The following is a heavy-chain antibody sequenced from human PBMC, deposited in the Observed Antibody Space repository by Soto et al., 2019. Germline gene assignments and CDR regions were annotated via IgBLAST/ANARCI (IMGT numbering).Heavy chain of an antibody. Sequence: SETLSLTCTVSGGSISSGGYYWSWILQHPGKGLEWIGYIYYSGSTYYNPSLKSRVTISVDTSKNQFSLKLSSVTAADTAVYYCARDGGDVVPAAGDAFDIWGQGTMVTVSS. CDR1: GGSISSGGYY. D-gene: IGHD2-2*01. J-gene: IGHJ3*02. CDR3: ARDGGDVVPAAGDAFDI. V-gene: IGHV4-31*02. CDR2: IYYSGST.